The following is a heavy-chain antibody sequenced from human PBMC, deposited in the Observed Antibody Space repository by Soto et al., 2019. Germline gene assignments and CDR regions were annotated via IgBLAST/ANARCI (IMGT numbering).Heavy chain of an antibody. D-gene: IGHD2-2*01. CDR2: ISYDGSNK. J-gene: IGHJ6*02. CDR1: GFTFSSYA. CDR3: AREIQVPAAMRGYYYYYYGMDV. V-gene: IGHV3-30-3*01. Sequence: GGSLRLSCAASGFTFSSYAMHWVRQAPGKGLEWVAVISYDGSNKYYADSVKGRFTISRDNSKNTLYLQMNSLRAEDTAVYYCAREIQVPAAMRGYYYYYYGMDVWGQGTTVTVSS.